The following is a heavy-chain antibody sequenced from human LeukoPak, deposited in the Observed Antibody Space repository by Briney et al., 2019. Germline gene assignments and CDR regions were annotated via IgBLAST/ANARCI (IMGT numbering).Heavy chain of an antibody. CDR2: IDPSDSYT. CDR1: GYSFTKNW. J-gene: IGHJ4*02. CDR3: ARGLIRSFDY. Sequence: GESLKISCQGSGYSFTKNWISWVRQMPGKGLEWVGTIDPSDSYTNYSPSFQGHVTISADKSISTAYLQWSSLKASDTAMYYCARGLIRSFDYWGQGTRVTVSS. V-gene: IGHV5-10-1*01. D-gene: IGHD2/OR15-2a*01.